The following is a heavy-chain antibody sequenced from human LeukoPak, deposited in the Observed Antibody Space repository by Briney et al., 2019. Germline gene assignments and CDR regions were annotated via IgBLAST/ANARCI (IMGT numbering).Heavy chain of an antibody. Sequence: SETLSLTCSVSGASISSHYWSWIRQPPGKGLEWLGYIYYSGSTEYNPSLKSRITPSLDTSKNQLSLKLTSVTAADTALYYCARERRDGYNYVDYWGQGTLVTVSS. CDR2: IYYSGST. J-gene: IGHJ4*02. V-gene: IGHV4-59*11. D-gene: IGHD5-24*01. CDR3: ARERRDGYNYVDY. CDR1: GASISSHY.